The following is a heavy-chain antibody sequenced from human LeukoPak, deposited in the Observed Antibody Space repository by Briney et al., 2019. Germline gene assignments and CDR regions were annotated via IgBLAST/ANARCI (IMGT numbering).Heavy chain of an antibody. V-gene: IGHV3-20*04. Sequence: GGSLRLSCAASGFTFDDYGMSWVRQAPGKGLEWVFGINWNGGSTGYADSVKGRFTISRDNAKNSLYLQMNSLRAEDTALYYCARCHGSGMLYYMDVWGKGTTVTVSS. CDR2: INWNGGST. J-gene: IGHJ6*03. CDR3: ARCHGSGMLYYMDV. CDR1: GFTFDDYG. D-gene: IGHD3-10*01.